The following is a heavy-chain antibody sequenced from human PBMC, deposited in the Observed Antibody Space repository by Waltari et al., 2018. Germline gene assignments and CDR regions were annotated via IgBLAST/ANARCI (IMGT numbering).Heavy chain of an antibody. V-gene: IGHV3-30-3*01. CDR2: MSYDGNTE. D-gene: IGHD6-6*01. Sequence: QVQVMESGGGVVQPGRSLRLSCTTSGFIFRNLSMHWVRQTPGKGLGWVAMMSYDGNTEYYADSVKGRFTISRDNSRSTLYLQMNSLRVEDTAVYSCARVIAGRAFDIWGQGTLVTVS. CDR3: ARVIAGRAFDI. CDR1: GFIFRNLS. J-gene: IGHJ3*02.